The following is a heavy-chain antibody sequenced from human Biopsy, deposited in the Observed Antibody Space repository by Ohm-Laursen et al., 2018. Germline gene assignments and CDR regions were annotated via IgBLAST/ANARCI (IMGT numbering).Heavy chain of an antibody. CDR3: AKNLAVSSYALDI. J-gene: IGHJ3*02. Sequence: SDTLSLTWPVSGDSISSSTYYWGWIRQPPGKGLEWIGTIRNTYFRTSLKSRVTIPVDTSKNQFSLKLGSVTAADTAVYYCAKNLAVSSYALDIWGQGTMVTVSS. D-gene: IGHD2/OR15-2a*01. V-gene: IGHV4-39*07. CDR2: IRNT. CDR1: GDSISSSTYY.